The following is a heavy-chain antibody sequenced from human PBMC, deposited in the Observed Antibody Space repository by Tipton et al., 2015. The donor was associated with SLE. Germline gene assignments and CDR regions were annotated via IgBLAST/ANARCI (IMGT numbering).Heavy chain of an antibody. CDR2: ISSSSSTI. CDR3: ASSYYYDSSGY. D-gene: IGHD3-22*01. CDR1: GFTFSSYS. V-gene: IGHV3-48*01. J-gene: IGHJ4*02. Sequence: SLRLSCAASGFTFSSYSMNWVRQAPGKGLEWVSYISSSSSTIYYADSVKGRFTISRDNAKNSLYLQMNSLRAEDTAVYYCASSYYYDSSGYWGQGTLDTVSS.